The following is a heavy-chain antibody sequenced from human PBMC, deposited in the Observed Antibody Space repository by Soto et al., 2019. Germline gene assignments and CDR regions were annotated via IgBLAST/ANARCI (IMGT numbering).Heavy chain of an antibody. CDR3: VYGYYFDY. V-gene: IGHV3-48*03. CDR1: GFTFSSYE. CDR2: ISSSGSTI. Sequence: GGSLRLSCAASGFTFSSYEMNWVRQAPGRGLEWVSFISSSGSTIYYADSVKGRFTISRDNAKNSLYLQMNSLRAEDTAVYYCVYGYYFDYWGQGTLVTVSS. J-gene: IGHJ4*02. D-gene: IGHD3-10*01.